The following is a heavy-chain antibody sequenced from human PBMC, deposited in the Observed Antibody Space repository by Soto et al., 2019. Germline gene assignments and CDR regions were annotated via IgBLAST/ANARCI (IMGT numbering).Heavy chain of an antibody. CDR3: AKDPPWTVGPLAMDV. CDR1: GFAFSTHA. J-gene: IGHJ6*02. CDR2: FSGSGGNI. D-gene: IGHD1-26*01. V-gene: IGHV3-23*01. Sequence: GGSLRLSCVASGFAFSTHAMSWVRQAPGKGLEWVSTFSGSGGNIYYAESVKGRLTISRDDSKNTLYLQMDSLRVEDTAVYYCAKDPPWTVGPLAMDVWGQGTTVTVSS.